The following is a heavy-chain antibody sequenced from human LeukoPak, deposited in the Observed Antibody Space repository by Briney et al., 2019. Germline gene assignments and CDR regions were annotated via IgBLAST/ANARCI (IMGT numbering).Heavy chain of an antibody. CDR2: IFHSGST. V-gene: IGHV4-38-2*02. J-gene: IGHJ4*02. CDR3: ARGRGIFGTVTTSIYWDY. CDR1: GYSISSGSY. D-gene: IGHD4-17*01. Sequence: SETLSLTCSVSGYSISSGSYWGWIRQPPEKGLEWIGTIFHSGSTYYNPPIKSRVTISVDTSKNQFSLRLSSVTAADTAVYYCARGRGIFGTVTTSIYWDYWGQGTLVTVSS.